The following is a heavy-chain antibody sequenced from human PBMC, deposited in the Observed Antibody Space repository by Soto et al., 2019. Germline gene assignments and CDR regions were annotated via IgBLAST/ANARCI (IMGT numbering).Heavy chain of an antibody. D-gene: IGHD3-9*01. V-gene: IGHV1-2*02. CDR1: GYTFTGYY. J-gene: IGHJ6*02. CDR2: INPNSGGT. Sequence: ASVKVSCKASGYTFTGYYMHWVRQAPGQGLEWMGWINPNSGGTNYAQKFQGRVTMTRDTSISTAYMELSRLRSDDTAVYYCAILRGAVTSYYYYGMDVWGQGTTGTVSS. CDR3: AILRGAVTSYYYYGMDV.